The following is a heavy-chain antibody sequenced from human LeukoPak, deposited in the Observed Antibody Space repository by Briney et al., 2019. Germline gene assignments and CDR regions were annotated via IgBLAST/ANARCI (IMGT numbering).Heavy chain of an antibody. CDR3: ARSLSIAAASTWFDP. V-gene: IGHV4-59*08. Sequence: SETLSLTCTVSGGSISSYYWSWIRQPPGKGLEWIGYIYYSGRTNYNPSLKSRVTISVDTSKNQFSLKLSSVTAADTAVYYCARSLSIAAASTWFDPWGQGTLVSVSS. D-gene: IGHD6-13*01. CDR2: IYYSGRT. J-gene: IGHJ5*02. CDR1: GGSISSYY.